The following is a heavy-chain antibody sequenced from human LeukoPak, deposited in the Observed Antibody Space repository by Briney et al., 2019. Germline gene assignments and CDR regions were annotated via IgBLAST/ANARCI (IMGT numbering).Heavy chain of an antibody. CDR1: GFTFTSDW. Sequence: HPGGYLRLSGVASGFTFTSDWIHWARQAPGKGLLWVSRIKSVGTSINYADSVKGRFTISRDNTKNTVYLQMNSLTAEDTAVYYCARGMFGGYCTDYWGQGTLVTVSS. CDR3: ARGMFGGYCTDY. J-gene: IGHJ4*02. D-gene: IGHD3-3*01. V-gene: IGHV3-74*01. CDR2: IKSVGTSI.